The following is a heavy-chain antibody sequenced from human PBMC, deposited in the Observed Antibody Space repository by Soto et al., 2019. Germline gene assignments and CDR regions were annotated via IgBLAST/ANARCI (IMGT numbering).Heavy chain of an antibody. J-gene: IGHJ5*02. CDR1: GGTFSSYT. V-gene: IGHV1-69*02. D-gene: IGHD3-3*01. CDR2: IIPILGIA. Sequence: QVQLVQSGAEVKKPGSSVKVSCKASGGTFSSYTISWVRQAPGQGLELMGLIIPILGIANYAQKFEGRVTITADKTTSTAYMELSSLRSEDTAVDYCARYYDDENWFDPWGQGTLVTVSS. CDR3: ARYYDDENWFDP.